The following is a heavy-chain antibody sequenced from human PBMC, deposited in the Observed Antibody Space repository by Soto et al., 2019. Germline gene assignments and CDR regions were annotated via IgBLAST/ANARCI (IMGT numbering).Heavy chain of an antibody. J-gene: IGHJ4*02. D-gene: IGHD2-15*01. V-gene: IGHV3-23*01. CDR1: GFTFSSYA. Sequence: PGGSLRLSCVASGFTFSSYAMSWVRQAPGKGLEWVSAISGSGGSTYYADSVKGRFTISRDNSKNTLYLQMNSLRAEDTAVYYCAKVDGYCSGGSCYLYYFDYWGQGTLVTVSS. CDR3: AKVDGYCSGGSCYLYYFDY. CDR2: ISGSGGST.